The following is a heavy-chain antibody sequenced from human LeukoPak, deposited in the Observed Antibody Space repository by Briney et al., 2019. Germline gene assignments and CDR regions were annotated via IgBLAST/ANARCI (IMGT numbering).Heavy chain of an antibody. CDR2: IYPGDSDT. CDR3: ARLFPDYYYGMDV. J-gene: IGHJ6*02. V-gene: IGHV5-51*01. CDR1: GSRFTSYW. Sequence: KVGESLKISCQGSGSRFTSYWIGWVRQLTGKGLEWMGIIYPGDSDTRYSPSFQGQVTISADKSISTAYLQWSSLKASDTAMYYCARLFPDYYYGMDVWGQGTTVTVSS.